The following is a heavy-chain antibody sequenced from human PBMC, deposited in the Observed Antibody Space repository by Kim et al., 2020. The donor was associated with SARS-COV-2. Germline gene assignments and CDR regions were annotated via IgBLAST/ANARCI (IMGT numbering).Heavy chain of an antibody. V-gene: IGHV4-31*03. D-gene: IGHD2-2*01. Sequence: SETLSLTCTVSGGSISSGGYYWSWIRQHPGKGLEWIGYIYYSGSTYYNPSLKSRVTISVDTSKNQFSLTLSSVTAADTAVYYCARDPCSSTSCYEGGMDVWGQGTTVTVSS. CDR3: ARDPCSSTSCYEGGMDV. CDR2: IYYSGST. J-gene: IGHJ6*02. CDR1: GGSISSGGYY.